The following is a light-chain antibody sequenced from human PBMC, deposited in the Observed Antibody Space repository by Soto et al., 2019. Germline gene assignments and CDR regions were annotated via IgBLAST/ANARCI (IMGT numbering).Light chain of an antibody. V-gene: IGKV3-15*01. CDR3: QQYNNWPPVLT. Sequence: EIVLTQSPATLSLSPGESATISCRATESISTDLAWYQQKPGQAPRLLIYGASTRATGIPARFSGSGSGTEFTLTISSLQSEDFAVYYCQQYNNWPPVLTFGGGTKVDIK. J-gene: IGKJ4*01. CDR1: ESISTD. CDR2: GAS.